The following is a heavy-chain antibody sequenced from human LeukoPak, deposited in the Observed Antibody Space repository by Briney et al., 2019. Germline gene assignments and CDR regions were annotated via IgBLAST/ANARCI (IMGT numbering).Heavy chain of an antibody. D-gene: IGHD3-16*02. CDR2: ISSSSSYI. Sequence: GGSLRLSCAASGFTFSSYSMNWVRQAPGKGLEWVSSISSSSSYIYYADSVKGRFTISRDNAKNLLYLQMNSLRAEDTAVYYCAREDVIGGFDYWGQGTLVTVSS. CDR3: AREDVIGGFDY. CDR1: GFTFSSYS. J-gene: IGHJ4*02. V-gene: IGHV3-21*01.